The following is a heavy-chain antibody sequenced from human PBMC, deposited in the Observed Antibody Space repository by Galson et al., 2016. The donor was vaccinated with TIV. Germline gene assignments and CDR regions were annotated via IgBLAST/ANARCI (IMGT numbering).Heavy chain of an antibody. D-gene: IGHD1-26*01. CDR3: ARWAETGSYYDYFQH. CDR2: IYDGGST. CDR1: GGSISSGAYH. Sequence: TCNVSGGSISSGAYHWSWIRQEPGKALEWIGSIYDGGSTDYNPSLQSRITISVDTSQNQFSLKLSSVTAADTAVYYCARWAETGSYYDYFQHWGQGTLVTVSS. J-gene: IGHJ1*01. V-gene: IGHV4-31*03.